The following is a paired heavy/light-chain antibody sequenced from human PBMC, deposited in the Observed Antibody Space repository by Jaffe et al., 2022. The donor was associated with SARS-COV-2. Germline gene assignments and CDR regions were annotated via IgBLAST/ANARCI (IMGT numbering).Heavy chain of an antibody. CDR1: GFTVSSYA. CDR2: IDNGGSDT. Sequence: EVQLLESGGGLVQPGGSLRLSCAVSGFTVSSYAMSWVRQAPGKGLEWVSAIDNGGSDTYYPDSVQGRFTISRDISKNTLYLQMNSLRAEDTAIYFCTKGVRNRLTDSWGQGTLVTVSS. V-gene: IGHV3-23*05. J-gene: IGHJ4*02. CDR3: TKGVRNRLTDS.
Light chain of an antibody. CDR3: MQGAHWPYT. V-gene: IGKV2-30*01. CDR1: QSLVYSDGNTY. CDR2: KIS. J-gene: IGKJ2*01. Sequence: DVVMTQSPLSLPVTLGQPASISCRSSQSLVYSDGNTYLNWFQQRPGQSPRRLIYKISNRDSGVPDRFSGSGADTDFTLKISRVEAEDIGVYYCMQGAHWPYTFGQGTKLEIK.